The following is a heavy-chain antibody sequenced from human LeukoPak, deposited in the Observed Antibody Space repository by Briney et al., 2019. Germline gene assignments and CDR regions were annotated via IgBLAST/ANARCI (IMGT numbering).Heavy chain of an antibody. D-gene: IGHD2-2*01. Sequence: ASVTVSCKASGYTFTGNHIHWVRQAPGQGLEWMGWINPNSGATNYAQKFQGRVTLTRDTSITTAYMELSALRSDDTAVYYCVRDKPGFTSYYDYWGQGTLVIVSS. CDR1: GYTFTGNH. J-gene: IGHJ4*02. V-gene: IGHV1-2*02. CDR3: VRDKPGFTSYYDY. CDR2: INPNSGAT.